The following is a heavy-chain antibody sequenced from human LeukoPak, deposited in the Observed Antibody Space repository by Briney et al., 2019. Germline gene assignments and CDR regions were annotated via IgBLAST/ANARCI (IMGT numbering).Heavy chain of an antibody. J-gene: IGHJ4*02. D-gene: IGHD3-22*01. V-gene: IGHV1-2*04. CDR2: INPNSGGT. CDR1: GYTFTGYY. CDR3: AGRHDDYDSSGYYYYFDY. Sequence: ASVKVSCKASGYTFTGYYMHWVRQAPGQGLEWMGWINPNSGGTNYAQKFQGWVTMTRDTSISTAYMELSRLRSDDTAVYYCAGRHDDYDSSGYYYYFDYWGQGTLVTVSS.